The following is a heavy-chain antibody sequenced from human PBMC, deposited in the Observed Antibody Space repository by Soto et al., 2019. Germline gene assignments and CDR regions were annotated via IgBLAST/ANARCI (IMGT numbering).Heavy chain of an antibody. J-gene: IGHJ4*02. CDR3: ARGGIVATMWAGYFDY. Sequence: SQTLSLTCAISGDSVSSNSAAWNWIRQSPSRGLEWLGRTYYRSKWYNDYAVSVKSRITINPDTSKNQFSLQLNSVTREDTAVYYFARGGIVATMWAGYFDYWGQGTLVTVSS. V-gene: IGHV6-1*01. CDR2: TYYRSKWYN. D-gene: IGHD5-12*01. CDR1: GDSVSSNSAA.